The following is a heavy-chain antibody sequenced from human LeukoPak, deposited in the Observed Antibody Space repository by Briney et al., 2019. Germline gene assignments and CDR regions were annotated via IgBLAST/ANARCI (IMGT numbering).Heavy chain of an antibody. V-gene: IGHV1-24*01. CDR1: GYTLTELS. CDR3: ATAPITMVRGVINDW. D-gene: IGHD3-10*01. Sequence: ASVKVSCKVSGYTLTELSMHWVRQAPGKGLEWMGGFDPEDGETIYAQKFQGRVTMTEDTSTDTAYMELSSLRSEDTAVYYCATAPITMVRGVINDWWGQGTLVTVSS. CDR2: FDPEDGET. J-gene: IGHJ4*02.